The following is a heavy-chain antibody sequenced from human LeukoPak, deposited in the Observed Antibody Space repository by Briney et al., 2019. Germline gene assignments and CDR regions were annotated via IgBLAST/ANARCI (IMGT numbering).Heavy chain of an antibody. D-gene: IGHD6-13*01. Sequence: ASVTVSCKASGGTFSSYAISWVRQAPGQGLEWMGGIIPIFGTANYAQKFQGRVTITADKSTSTAYMELSSLRSEDTAVYYCARDLGISSSWYFDYWGQGTLVTVSS. CDR1: GGTFSSYA. V-gene: IGHV1-69*06. CDR3: ARDLGISSSWYFDY. CDR2: IIPIFGTA. J-gene: IGHJ4*02.